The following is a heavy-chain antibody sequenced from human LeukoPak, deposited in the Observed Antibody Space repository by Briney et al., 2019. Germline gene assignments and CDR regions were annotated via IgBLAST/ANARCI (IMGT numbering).Heavy chain of an antibody. J-gene: IGHJ4*02. CDR1: GFTFSTYW. Sequence: QSGGSPRLSCEASGFTFSTYWMSWVRQAPGKGLEWVANIKQDGSEKYYVDSVKGRFTISRDNAKSSLYLQMNSLRAEDTAMYYCARDSAGNDYWGQGTLVTVSS. CDR2: IKQDGSEK. V-gene: IGHV3-7*01. CDR3: ARDSAGNDY. D-gene: IGHD6-13*01.